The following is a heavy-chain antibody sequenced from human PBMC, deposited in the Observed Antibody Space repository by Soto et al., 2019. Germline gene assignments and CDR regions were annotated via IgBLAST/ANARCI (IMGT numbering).Heavy chain of an antibody. CDR3: ARYPVVVVPAANYGLDV. CDR1: GVSVSSDIYY. D-gene: IGHD2-2*01. V-gene: IGHV4-31*03. Sequence: SETLSLTCSVSGVSVSSDIYYWSWIRHHPGKGLEWIGYIYYSGNTYYNPSLGGRVTISLDTSKNHFSPRLRSVTPADTAVYYCARYPVVVVPAANYGLDVWGQGTTVTV. CDR2: IYYSGNT. J-gene: IGHJ6*02.